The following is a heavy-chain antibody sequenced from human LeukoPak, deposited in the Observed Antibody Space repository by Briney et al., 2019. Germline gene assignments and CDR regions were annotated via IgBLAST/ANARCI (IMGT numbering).Heavy chain of an antibody. V-gene: IGHV4-4*02. J-gene: IGHJ3*02. Sequence: SETLSLTCAVSGGSISSNNWWSWVRQPPGKGLEWIGEIYHSGSTNYNPSLKSRVTISVDKSKNQVSLRLNSVTAADTAVYYCARGGGLIEVAGGFDIWGQGTMVTVSS. D-gene: IGHD6-19*01. CDR1: GGSISSNNW. CDR3: ARGGGLIEVAGGFDI. CDR2: IYHSGST.